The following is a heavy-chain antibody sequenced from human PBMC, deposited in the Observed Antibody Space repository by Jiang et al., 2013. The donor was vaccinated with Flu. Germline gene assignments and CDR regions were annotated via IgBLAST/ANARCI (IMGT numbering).Heavy chain of an antibody. CDR2: TYYRSKWYN. CDR3: ARVALGWSSGWYGFDY. D-gene: IGHD6-19*01. Sequence: VSSNSAAWNWIRQSPSRGLEWLGRTYYRSKWYNDYAVSVKSRITINPDTSKNQFSLQLTSVTPEDTAVYYCARVALGWSSGWYGFDYWGQGTLVTVSP. V-gene: IGHV6-1*01. CDR1: VSSNSAA. J-gene: IGHJ4*02.